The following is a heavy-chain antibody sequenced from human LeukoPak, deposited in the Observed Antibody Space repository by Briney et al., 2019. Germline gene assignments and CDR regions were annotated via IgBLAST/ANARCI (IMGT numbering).Heavy chain of an antibody. CDR2: INHSGST. Sequence: SETLSLTCAVYGGSFSGYYWSWIRQPPGKGLEWIGEINHSGSTNYNPSLKSRVTISVDTSKNQFSLKLSSVTAADTAVYYCARDNRWLVNYYYYGMDVWGQGTTVTVSS. J-gene: IGHJ6*02. V-gene: IGHV4-34*01. D-gene: IGHD6-19*01. CDR3: ARDNRWLVNYYYYGMDV. CDR1: GGSFSGYY.